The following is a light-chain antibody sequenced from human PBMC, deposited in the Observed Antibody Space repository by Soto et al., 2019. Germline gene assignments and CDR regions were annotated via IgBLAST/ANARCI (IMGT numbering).Light chain of an antibody. V-gene: IGKV3-20*01. CDR1: QRISSTY. Sequence: EIVLTQSPGTLSLSPGERATLSCRASQRISSTYLAWYHQKPGQAPRLLIYGASIGATGIPDRFNGSGSGTDFTLTISRLEPEDFAVYYCQQYGRSHTFGGGTKVDIK. J-gene: IGKJ4*01. CDR3: QQYGRSHT. CDR2: GAS.